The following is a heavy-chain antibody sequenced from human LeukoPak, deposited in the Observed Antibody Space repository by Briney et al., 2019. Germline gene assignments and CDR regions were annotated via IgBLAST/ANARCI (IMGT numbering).Heavy chain of an antibody. D-gene: IGHD3-22*01. CDR2: IYHSGST. CDR3: ARDGAYYYDPGYYFDY. J-gene: IGHJ4*02. Sequence: SETLSLTCAVSGGSISSSNWWSWVRQPPGKGLEWIGEIYHSGSTNYNPSLKSRVTISVDKSKNQFSLKLSSVTAADTAVYYCARDGAYYYDPGYYFDYWGQGTLVTVSS. V-gene: IGHV4-4*02. CDR1: GGSISSSNW.